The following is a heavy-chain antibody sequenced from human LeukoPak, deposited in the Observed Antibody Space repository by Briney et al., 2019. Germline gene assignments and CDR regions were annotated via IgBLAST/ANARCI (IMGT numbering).Heavy chain of an antibody. D-gene: IGHD5-12*01. CDR3: ARLLRYSGYDLPVTTGR. J-gene: IGHJ4*02. CDR1: GGSISSSSYY. CDR2: INHSGST. Sequence: SETLSLTCTVSGGSISSSSYYWSWIRQPPGKGLEWIGEINHSGSTNYNPSLKSRVTISVDTSKNQFSLKLSSVTAADTAVYYCARLLRYSGYDLPVTTGRWGQGTLVTVSS. V-gene: IGHV4-39*07.